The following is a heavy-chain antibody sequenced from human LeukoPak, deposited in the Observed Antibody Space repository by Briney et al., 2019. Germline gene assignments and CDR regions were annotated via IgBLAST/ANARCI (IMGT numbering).Heavy chain of an antibody. CDR1: GFTFSSYW. V-gene: IGHV3-7*01. Sequence: PGGSLRLSCAASGFTFSSYWMSWVRQAPGKGLEWVANIKQDGSEKYYVDSVKGRFTISRDNAKNSLYLQMNSLRAEDTAVYYRARHLSGVTGYTYGRGIDYWGQGTLVTASS. J-gene: IGHJ4*02. D-gene: IGHD5-18*01. CDR3: ARHLSGVTGYTYGRGIDY. CDR2: IKQDGSEK.